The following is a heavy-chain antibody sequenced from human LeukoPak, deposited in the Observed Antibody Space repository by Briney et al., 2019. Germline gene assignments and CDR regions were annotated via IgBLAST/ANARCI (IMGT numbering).Heavy chain of an antibody. J-gene: IGHJ3*02. CDR3: TTEGYYDILTGYSWDAFDI. CDR2: IKSKTDGGTT. D-gene: IGHD3-9*01. V-gene: IGHV3-15*01. CDR1: GFTFSNAW. Sequence: GGSLRLSCAASGFTFSNAWMSWVRQAPGKGLEWVGRIKSKTDGGTTDYAAPVKGRFTISRDDSKNTLYLQMNSLKTEDTAVYYRTTEGYYDILTGYSWDAFDIWGQGTMVTVSS.